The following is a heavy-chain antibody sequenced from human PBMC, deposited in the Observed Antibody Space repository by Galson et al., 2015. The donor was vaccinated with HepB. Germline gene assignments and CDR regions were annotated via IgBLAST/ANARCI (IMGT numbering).Heavy chain of an antibody. J-gene: IGHJ4*02. CDR1: GFTFSSYG. D-gene: IGHD3-10*01. CDR2: ISYDGSNK. V-gene: IGHV3-30*18. Sequence: SLRLSCAASGFTFSSYGMHWVRQAPGKGLEWVAVISYDGSNKYYADSVKGRFTISRDNSKNTLYLQMNSLRAEDTAVYYCAKDGVYGSGDDVYPDYWGQGTLVTVSS. CDR3: AKDGVYGSGDDVYPDY.